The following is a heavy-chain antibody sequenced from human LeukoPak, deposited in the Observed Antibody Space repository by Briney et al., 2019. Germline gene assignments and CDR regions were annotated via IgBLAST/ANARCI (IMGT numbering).Heavy chain of an antibody. Sequence: GGSLRLSCAASGFSFSSYAMSWVRQAPGKGLEWVSAISGTSGTTFYADSVKGRFTISRDNSKNTLFLQMNSLRAEDTALYYCAKGDVFTRSGWHDFWGQGTLVTVSS. V-gene: IGHV3-23*01. CDR3: AKGDVFTRSGWHDF. J-gene: IGHJ4*02. CDR1: GFSFSSYA. D-gene: IGHD6-19*01. CDR2: ISGTSGTT.